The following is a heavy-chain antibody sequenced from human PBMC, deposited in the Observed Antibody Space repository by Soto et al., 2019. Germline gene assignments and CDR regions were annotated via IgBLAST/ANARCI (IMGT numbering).Heavy chain of an antibody. CDR1: GYSISSGYY. V-gene: IGHV4-38-2*02. CDR2: IYHSGST. J-gene: IGHJ6*02. CDR3: ARDLHESGYYYHYYGMDV. Sequence: SETLSLTCAVSGYSISSGYYWGWIRQPPGKGLEWIGSIYHSGSTYYNPSLKSRVTISVDTSKNQFSLKLSSVTAADTAVYYCARDLHESGYYYHYYGMDVWGQGTTVTVSS. D-gene: IGHD3-3*01.